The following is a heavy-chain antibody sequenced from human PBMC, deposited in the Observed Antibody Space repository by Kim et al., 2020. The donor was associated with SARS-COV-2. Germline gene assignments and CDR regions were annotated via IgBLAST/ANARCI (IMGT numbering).Heavy chain of an antibody. V-gene: IGHV3-21*01. CDR1: GFTFSSYS. D-gene: IGHD2-8*01. CDR2: ISSSSSYI. CDR3: ARAPGYCTNGVCYGY. Sequence: GGSLRLFCAASGFTFSSYSMNWVRQAPGKGLEWVSSISSSSSYIYYADSVKGRFTISRDNAKNSLYLQMNSLRAEDTAVYYCARAPGYCTNGVCYGYWGQGTLVTVSS. J-gene: IGHJ4*02.